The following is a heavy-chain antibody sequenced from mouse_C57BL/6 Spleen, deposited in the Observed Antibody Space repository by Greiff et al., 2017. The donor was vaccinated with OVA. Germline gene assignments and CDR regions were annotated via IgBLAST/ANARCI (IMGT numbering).Heavy chain of an antibody. J-gene: IGHJ3*01. Sequence: ESGPGLVKPSQSLSLTCSVTGYSITSGYYWNWIRQFPGNKLEWMGYISYDGSNNYNPSLKNRISITRDTSKNQFFLKLNSVTTEDTATYYCAREAGSSPFAYWGQGTLVTVSA. CDR1: GYSITSGYY. CDR2: ISYDGSN. D-gene: IGHD1-1*01. CDR3: AREAGSSPFAY. V-gene: IGHV3-6*01.